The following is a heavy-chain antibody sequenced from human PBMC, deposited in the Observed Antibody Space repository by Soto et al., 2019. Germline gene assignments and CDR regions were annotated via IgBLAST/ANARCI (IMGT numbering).Heavy chain of an antibody. J-gene: IGHJ4*02. CDR1: GFTFCSYA. CDR3: AKEEKGYDYADY. D-gene: IGHD3-16*01. V-gene: IGHV3-23*01. Sequence: PGGSLRLSCAASGFTFCSYAMSWVRQAPGKGLEWVSAISGSGGSTYYADSVKGRFTISRDNSKSTLYLQMNSLRAEDTAVYYCAKEEKGYDYADYWGQGTLVTVSS. CDR2: ISGSGGST.